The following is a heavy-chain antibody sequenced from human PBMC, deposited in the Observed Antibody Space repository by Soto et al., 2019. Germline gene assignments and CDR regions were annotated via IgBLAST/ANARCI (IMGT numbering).Heavy chain of an antibody. CDR1: GYTFTSYG. CDR2: ISAYNGNT. Sequence: ASVKVSGKASGYTFTSYGISWVRQAPGQGLEWMGWISAYNGNTNYAQKLQGRVTMTTDTSTSTAYMELRSLRSDDTAVYYCARVYCSSTRYCYYYYGMDVWGQGTTVTVSS. CDR3: ARVYCSSTRYCYYYYGMDV. J-gene: IGHJ6*02. D-gene: IGHD2-2*01. V-gene: IGHV1-18*04.